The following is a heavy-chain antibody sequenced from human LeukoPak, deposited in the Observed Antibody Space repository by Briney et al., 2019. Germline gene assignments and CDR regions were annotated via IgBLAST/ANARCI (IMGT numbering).Heavy chain of an antibody. J-gene: IGHJ6*02. D-gene: IGHD6-19*01. CDR3: ARGLKVSGWYV. Sequence: SETLSPTCAVYGGSFSGYYWSWIRQPPGKGLEWIGEINHSGSTNYNPSLKSRVTISVDTSKNQFSLKLSSVTAADTAVYYCARGLKVSGWYVWGQGTTVTVSS. CDR1: GGSFSGYY. V-gene: IGHV4-34*01. CDR2: INHSGST.